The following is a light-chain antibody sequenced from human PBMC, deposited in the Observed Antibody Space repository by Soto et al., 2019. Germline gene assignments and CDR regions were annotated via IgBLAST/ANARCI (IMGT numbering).Light chain of an antibody. CDR3: QQDASSPLT. Sequence: EIVLTQSPGTLSLSSGERATLSCRASQSVRSNYLAWYQQKPGQAPRLLIYGASSRATGIPDRFGGSGSGTDFTLTISRLEPEDFAVYYCQQDASSPLTCGGGTKVEIK. J-gene: IGKJ4*01. CDR2: GAS. CDR1: QSVRSNY. V-gene: IGKV3-20*01.